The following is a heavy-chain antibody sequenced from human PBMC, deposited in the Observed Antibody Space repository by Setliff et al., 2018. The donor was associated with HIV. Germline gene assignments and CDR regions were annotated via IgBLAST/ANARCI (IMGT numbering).Heavy chain of an antibody. J-gene: IGHJ5*02. CDR1: GGTLSTSA. V-gene: IGHV1-69*13. D-gene: IGHD1-1*01. CDR3: ARAKATRQARPTNCFDP. CDR2: IIPMFVTA. Sequence: SVKVSCKASGGTLSTSAIGWVRQAPGQGLEWMGGIIPMFVTANYAQKFQDRVTITADESTSTAYMELSSLRFEDTAVYYCARAKATRQARPTNCFDPWGQGTLVTVSS.